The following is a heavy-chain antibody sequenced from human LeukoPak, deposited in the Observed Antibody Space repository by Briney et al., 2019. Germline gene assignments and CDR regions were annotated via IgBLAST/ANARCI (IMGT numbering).Heavy chain of an antibody. D-gene: IGHD6-19*01. J-gene: IGHJ4*02. Sequence: RTGGSLRLSCAASGFTFSNAWMSWVRQAPGKGLEWVGRIKSKTDGGTTDYAAPVKGRFTISRDDSKNTLYLQMNSLKTEDTAVYYCTTAGDSSGWYRFWGQGTLVTVSS. V-gene: IGHV3-15*01. CDR2: IKSKTDGGTT. CDR1: GFTFSNAW. CDR3: TTAGDSSGWYRF.